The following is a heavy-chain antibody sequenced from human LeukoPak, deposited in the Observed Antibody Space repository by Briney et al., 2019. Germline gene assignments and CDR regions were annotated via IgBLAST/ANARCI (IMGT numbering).Heavy chain of an antibody. D-gene: IGHD4-23*01. J-gene: IGHJ4*02. V-gene: IGHV1-2*02. CDR2: INPNSGGT. CDR1: GYTFTGYY. CDR3: ARDLTLYGGNSLD. Sequence: ASMKVSCKASGYTFTGYYMHWVRQAPGQGLEWMGWINPNSGGTNYAQKFQGRVTMTRDTSISTAYMELSRLRSDDTAVYYCARDLTLYGGNSLDWGQGTLVTVSS.